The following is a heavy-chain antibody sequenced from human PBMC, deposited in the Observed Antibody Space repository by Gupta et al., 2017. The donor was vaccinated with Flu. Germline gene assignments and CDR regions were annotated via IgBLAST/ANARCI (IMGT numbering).Heavy chain of an antibody. CDR2: ISGSGCST. J-gene: IGHJ6*02. D-gene: IGHD2-21*01. CDR1: GFTFSSYA. CDR3: AKYSPDSYYYYGMDV. Sequence: EVQLLESGGGLVQPGGSLRLACAASGFTFSSYAMRWVRQAPGKGLEWVSAISGSGCSTYYADSVKGRFTISRDNSKNTLYLQMNSLRAEDTAVYYCAKYSPDSYYYYGMDVWGQGTTVTVSS. V-gene: IGHV3-23*01.